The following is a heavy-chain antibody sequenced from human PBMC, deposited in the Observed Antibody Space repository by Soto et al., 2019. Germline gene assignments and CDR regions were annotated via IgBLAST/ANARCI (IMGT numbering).Heavy chain of an antibody. V-gene: IGHV4-30-4*01. CDR2: IYYSGST. CDR3: ARRHQRDYGDFSYFDY. J-gene: IGHJ4*02. D-gene: IGHD4-17*01. CDR1: GGSISSGDYY. Sequence: SETLSLTCTVSGGSISSGDYYWSWIRQPPGKGLEWIGYIYYSGSTYYNPSLKSRVTILVDTSKNQFSLKLSSVTAADTAVYYCARRHQRDYGDFSYFDYWGQGTLVTVSS.